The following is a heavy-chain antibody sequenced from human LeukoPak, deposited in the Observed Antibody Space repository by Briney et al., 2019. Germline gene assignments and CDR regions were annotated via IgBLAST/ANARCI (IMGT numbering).Heavy chain of an antibody. V-gene: IGHV3-7*01. D-gene: IGHD4-23*01. CDR1: GFSFSNFW. J-gene: IGHJ4*02. CDR3: ARVLGPMTTVVNFGY. Sequence: GGSLRLSCAASGFSFSNFWMGWVRQAPGKGLQWVANIKGDGSEKDYVGSVKGRFTISRDNAKNSLYLQMNSLRAEDTAVYYCARVLGPMTTVVNFGYWGQGTLVTVSS. CDR2: IKGDGSEK.